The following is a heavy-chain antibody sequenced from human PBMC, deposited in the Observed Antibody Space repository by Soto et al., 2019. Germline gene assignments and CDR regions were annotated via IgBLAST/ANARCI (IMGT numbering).Heavy chain of an antibody. Sequence: QITLKESGPTLVKPTQTLTLTCTFSGFSLSTSGVGVGWIRQPPGKALEWLALIYWDDDKRHSPSLKSRLTITKSTSKNPLVLTMTNMDPVDTATYYCAHILPEQSPAHWGQGTLVTVSS. CDR1: GFSLSTSGVG. V-gene: IGHV2-5*02. D-gene: IGHD6-19*01. J-gene: IGHJ4*02. CDR2: IYWDDDK. CDR3: AHILPEQSPAH.